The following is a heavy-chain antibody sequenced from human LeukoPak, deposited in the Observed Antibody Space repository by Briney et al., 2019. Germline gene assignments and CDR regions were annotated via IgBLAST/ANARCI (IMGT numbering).Heavy chain of an antibody. Sequence: SETLSLTCAVSGGSISSYYWSWIRQPAGKGLEWIGRIYTSGSTNYNPSLKSRVTMSVDTSKNQFSLKLSSVTAADTAVYYCARDGSYNDAFDIWGQGTMVTVSS. V-gene: IGHV4-4*07. CDR2: IYTSGST. CDR1: GGSISSYY. J-gene: IGHJ3*02. CDR3: ARDGSYNDAFDI. D-gene: IGHD1-1*01.